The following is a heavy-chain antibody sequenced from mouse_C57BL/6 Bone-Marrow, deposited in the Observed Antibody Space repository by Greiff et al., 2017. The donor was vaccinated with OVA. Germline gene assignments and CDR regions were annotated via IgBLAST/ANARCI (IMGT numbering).Heavy chain of an antibody. J-gene: IGHJ3*01. CDR2: ISSGGSYT. V-gene: IGHV5-6*01. CDR1: GFTFSSYG. Sequence: EVHLVESGGDLVKPGGSLKLSCAASGFTFSSYGMSWVRQTPDKRLEWVATISSGGSYTYYPDSVKGRFTISRDNAKNTLYLQMSSLKSEDTAMYYCARHLLGYGIPWFAYWGQGTLVTVSA. D-gene: IGHD2-1*01. CDR3: ARHLLGYGIPWFAY.